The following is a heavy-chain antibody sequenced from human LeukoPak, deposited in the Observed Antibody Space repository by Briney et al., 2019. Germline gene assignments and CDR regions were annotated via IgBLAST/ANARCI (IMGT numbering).Heavy chain of an antibody. Sequence: GGSLRLSCAASGFTFISYDMNWVRQAPGRGLKWASYITSSGGTTYYTDSVKGRFTISRDNARNSLYLQMNSLRAEDTAIYYCARVGLSSSSLDYWGQGTLVTVSS. CDR2: ITSSGGTT. CDR3: ARVGLSSSSLDY. V-gene: IGHV3-48*03. D-gene: IGHD6-6*01. J-gene: IGHJ4*02. CDR1: GFTFISYD.